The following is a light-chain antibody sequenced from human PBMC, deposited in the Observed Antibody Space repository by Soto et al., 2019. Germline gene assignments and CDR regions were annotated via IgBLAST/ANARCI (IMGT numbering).Light chain of an antibody. CDR2: AAS. J-gene: IGKJ4*01. CDR3: QQSYGTPLP. Sequence: DMEMTQSPSSLSASVGDRVTITCRASQSISNYLNWYQHKPGKVPKLLIYAASSLQSGVPTRLSGSGSGTHFTLTINSLQPEDCATYYCQQSYGTPLPFGGGTKIEIK. CDR1: QSISNY. V-gene: IGKV1-39*01.